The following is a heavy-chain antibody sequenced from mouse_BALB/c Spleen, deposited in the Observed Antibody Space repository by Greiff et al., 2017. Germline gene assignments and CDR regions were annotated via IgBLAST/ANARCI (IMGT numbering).Heavy chain of an antibody. Sequence: EVQLVGSGGGLVKPGGSLKLSCAASGFTFSDYYMYWVRQTPEKRLEWVATISDGGSYTYYPDSVKGRFTISRDNAKNNLYLQMSSLKSEDTAMYYCARGYGNYFDYWGQGTTLTVSS. CDR3: ARGYGNYFDY. D-gene: IGHD2-1*01. V-gene: IGHV5-4*02. J-gene: IGHJ2*01. CDR2: ISDGGSYT. CDR1: GFTFSDYY.